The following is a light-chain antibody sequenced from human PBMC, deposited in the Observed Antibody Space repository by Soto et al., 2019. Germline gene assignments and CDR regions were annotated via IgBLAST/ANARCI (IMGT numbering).Light chain of an antibody. CDR3: QHYGTSFWT. CDR2: SVS. Sequence: ELLITSSSATLSFSPAETATPSCRARQRINSNLAWYQHKPGQAPRLLIYSVSSRATGIPDRFSGSGSGTDFTLTITRLEPEDFAVYYCQHYGTSFWTFGQGTKVDIK. J-gene: IGKJ1*01. V-gene: IGKV3-20*01. CDR1: QRINSN.